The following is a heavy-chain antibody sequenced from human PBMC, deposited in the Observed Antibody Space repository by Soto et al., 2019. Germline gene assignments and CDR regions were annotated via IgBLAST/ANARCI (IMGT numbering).Heavy chain of an antibody. Sequence: QLQLQESGPGLVRPSETLPLTCSVTGGSISSSDYYWVWIRQPPVKGLEWFVSILHTGSTYYNPSLESRVTISVDTSKNQFSLQLSSVTAADTAVYYCARSPWLLLSYYFDSWGQGTLVTVSS. CDR1: GGSISSSDYY. D-gene: IGHD1-26*01. CDR3: ARSPWLLLSYYFDS. J-gene: IGHJ4*02. CDR2: ILHTGST. V-gene: IGHV4-39*01.